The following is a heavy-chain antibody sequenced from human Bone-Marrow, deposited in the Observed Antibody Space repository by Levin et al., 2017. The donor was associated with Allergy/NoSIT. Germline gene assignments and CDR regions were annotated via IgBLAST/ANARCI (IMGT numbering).Heavy chain of an antibody. D-gene: IGHD1-7*01. CDR1: NASISSYY. CDR2: IYTNGRT. V-gene: IGHV4-4*07. Sequence: SETLSLTCIVSNASISSYYWSWVRQSAGKGLEWIGRIYTNGRTNYNPSLKSRLILSVDTAKNHISLNLSSVTAADTAIYYCAGGTYFYGVYWGQGILVTVSS. CDR3: AGGTYFYGVY. J-gene: IGHJ4*02.